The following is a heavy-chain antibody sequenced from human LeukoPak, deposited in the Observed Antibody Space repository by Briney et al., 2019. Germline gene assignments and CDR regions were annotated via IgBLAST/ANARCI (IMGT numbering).Heavy chain of an antibody. CDR2: IYYSGST. D-gene: IGHD5-18*01. Sequence: SETLSLTCTVSGGSISSSSYYWGWIRQPPGKGLEWIGYIYYSGSTNYNPSLKSRVTISVDTSKNQFSLKLSSVTAADTAVYYCASSPRVDTAMVLFDPWGQGTLVTVSS. J-gene: IGHJ5*02. CDR3: ASSPRVDTAMVLFDP. CDR1: GGSISSSSYY. V-gene: IGHV4-61*05.